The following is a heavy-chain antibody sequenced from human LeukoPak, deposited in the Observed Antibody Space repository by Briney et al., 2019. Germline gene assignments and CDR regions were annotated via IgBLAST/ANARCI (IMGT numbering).Heavy chain of an antibody. J-gene: IGHJ4*02. CDR3: AMLYGGPPFDY. D-gene: IGHD2-2*02. CDR1: GFSFDDYA. Sequence: GGSLRLSCAASGFSFDDYAMHWVRQAPGKGLEWVSLITWDGGNTYYADSVKGRFTISRDNAKNSLYLQMNSLRAEDTAVYYCAMLYGGPPFDYWGQGTLVTVSS. V-gene: IGHV3-43D*03. CDR2: ITWDGGNT.